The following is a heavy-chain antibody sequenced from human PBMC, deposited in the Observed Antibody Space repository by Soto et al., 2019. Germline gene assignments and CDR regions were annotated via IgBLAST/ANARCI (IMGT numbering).Heavy chain of an antibody. CDR1: GDSVSSNSAG. D-gene: IGHD3-10*01. CDR2: TYYKSKWNN. Sequence: SQTLSLTCVISGDSVSSNSAGWNWIRQSPSRGLEWLGRTYYKSKWNNDYALSVKSRITINPDTSKNQFSLHLYSVTPEDTAVYYCTGITWFRGMDVWGQGTPVTISS. V-gene: IGHV6-1*01. CDR3: TGITWFRGMDV. J-gene: IGHJ6*02.